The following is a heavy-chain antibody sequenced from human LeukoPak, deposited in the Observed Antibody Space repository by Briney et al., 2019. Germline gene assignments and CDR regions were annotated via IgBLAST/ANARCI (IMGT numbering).Heavy chain of an antibody. V-gene: IGHV4-38-2*02. CDR3: ARVIGGSGSYRQHFDY. Sequence: SETLSLTCTVSGYSISSGYYWGWIRQPPGKGLEWIGSIYHSGSTYYNPSLKSRVTISVDTSKNQFSLKLSSVTAADTAVYYCARVIGGSGSYRQHFDYRGQGTLVTVSS. D-gene: IGHD3-10*01. CDR2: IYHSGST. CDR1: GYSISSGYY. J-gene: IGHJ4*02.